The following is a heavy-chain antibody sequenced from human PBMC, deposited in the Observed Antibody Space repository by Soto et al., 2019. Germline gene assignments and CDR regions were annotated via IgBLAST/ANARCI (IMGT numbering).Heavy chain of an antibody. D-gene: IGHD6-13*01. V-gene: IGHV3-23*01. J-gene: IGHJ4*02. CDR1: GFTFSSYA. Sequence: EVQLLESGGGLVQPGGSLRLSCAASGFTFSSYAMSWVRQAPGKGLEWVSAISGSGGSTYYADSVKGRLTISRDNSKNTLYLQMNSRRAEDTAIDYCAKSSESPAALRDYLGQGTLVTVSS. CDR3: AKSSESPAALRDY. CDR2: ISGSGGST.